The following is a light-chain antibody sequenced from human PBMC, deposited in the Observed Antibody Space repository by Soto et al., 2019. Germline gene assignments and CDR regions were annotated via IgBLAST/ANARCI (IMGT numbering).Light chain of an antibody. CDR2: ASS. J-gene: IGKJ4*01. V-gene: IGKV3-20*01. CDR3: HQYYSSIT. CDR1: QDVDNNF. Sequence: EIVLTQSPGTLSLSPGEGATLSCRASQDVDNNFLAWYQQRPGQAPRLLIYASSRRATGIPDRFSGSGSGTDFTLTISRVGPEDIAVYFCHQYYSSITFGGGTTVEVK.